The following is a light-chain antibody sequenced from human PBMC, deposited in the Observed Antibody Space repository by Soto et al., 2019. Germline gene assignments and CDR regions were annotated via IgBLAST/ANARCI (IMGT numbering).Light chain of an antibody. Sequence: QSALTQPPSVSAAPGQKVTISCSGSSSNIGNNYVSWYQHLPGAAPTVLIYGNDKRPSGIPDRFSASKSGTSATLDITGLQTGDEADYYCGTWDSSLSGVVFGGGTKLTVL. V-gene: IGLV1-51*01. CDR1: SSNIGNNY. J-gene: IGLJ2*01. CDR2: GND. CDR3: GTWDSSLSGVV.